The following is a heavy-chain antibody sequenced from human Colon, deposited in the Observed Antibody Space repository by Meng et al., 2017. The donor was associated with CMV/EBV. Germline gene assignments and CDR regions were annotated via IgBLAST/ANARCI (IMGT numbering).Heavy chain of an antibody. J-gene: IGHJ4*02. D-gene: IGHD3-22*01. V-gene: IGHV3-30*03. CDR3: VKVYDSSAYLDY. CDR1: GFTFSSSG. Sequence: QVQLMESGGGVVQPGGSLRLSCAASGFTFSSSGMHGVRQAPGKGLQWVAVVSFDGSIKKYADFVRGRFTISRDNSKSTLFLQMDSLRVEDTAVYYCVKVYDSSAYLDYWGQGALVTVSS. CDR2: VSFDGSIK.